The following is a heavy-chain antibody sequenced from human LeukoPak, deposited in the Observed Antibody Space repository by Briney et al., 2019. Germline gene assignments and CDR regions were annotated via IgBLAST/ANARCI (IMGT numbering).Heavy chain of an antibody. CDR3: ARDGNESGSGTFYSIGMDV. V-gene: IGHV1-18*01. CDR2: ITTYKGNM. J-gene: IGHJ4*02. D-gene: IGHD3-10*01. Sequence: GASVKVSCKASGYIFSSHGISWVRQAPGEGLEWMGWITTYKGNMAYAPKFQGRVTMTTDTSTSTAYMELRSLRSDDTAVYYCARDGNESGSGTFYSIGMDVWGQGTLVTVSS. CDR1: GYIFSSHG.